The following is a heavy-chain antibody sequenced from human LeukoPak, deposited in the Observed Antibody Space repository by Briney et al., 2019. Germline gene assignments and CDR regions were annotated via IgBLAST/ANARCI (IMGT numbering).Heavy chain of an antibody. J-gene: IGHJ4*02. CDR2: IYYSVST. CDR1: GGSISSYY. CDR3: ARAYGDYPDY. V-gene: IGHV4-59*01. D-gene: IGHD4-17*01. Sequence: SETLSLTCTVSGGSISSYYWSWIRQPPGKGLEWIGYIYYSVSTNYNPSLKSRVTISVDTSKNQFSLKLSSVTAADTAVYYCARAYGDYPDYWGQGTLVTVSS.